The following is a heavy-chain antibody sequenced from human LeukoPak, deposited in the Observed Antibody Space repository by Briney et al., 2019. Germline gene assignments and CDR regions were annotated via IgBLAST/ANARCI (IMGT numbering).Heavy chain of an antibody. J-gene: IGHJ4*02. CDR3: ARDPGITGTTASGY. V-gene: IGHV3-21*01. CDR2: ISSSSSYI. D-gene: IGHD1-7*01. CDR1: GFTFSSYS. Sequence: PGGSLRLSCAASGFTFSSYSMNWVRQAPGKGLEWVSSISSSSSYIYYADSVKGRFTISRDNAKNSLYLQMNSLRVEDTAVYYCARDPGITGTTASGYWGQGTLVTVSS.